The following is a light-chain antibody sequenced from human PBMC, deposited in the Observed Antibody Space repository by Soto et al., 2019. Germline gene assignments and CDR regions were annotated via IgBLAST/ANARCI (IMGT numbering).Light chain of an antibody. CDR3: LQDFTYPRT. J-gene: IGKJ1*01. V-gene: IGKV1-6*01. CDR1: KGIRNE. CDR2: SAS. Sequence: AIQMTQSPSSVSASVGDRVTITCRASKGIRNELGWYQQKPGKAPKLLIYSASSLQSGVPSRFSGSGSGTDLILTISGLQPEDFATYFCLQDFTYPRTFGKGTKV.